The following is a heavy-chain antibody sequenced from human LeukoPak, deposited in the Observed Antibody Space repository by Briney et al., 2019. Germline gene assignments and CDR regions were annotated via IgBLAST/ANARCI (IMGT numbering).Heavy chain of an antibody. V-gene: IGHV4-38-2*01. CDR3: ARLWGPKFYMDV. Sequence: SETLSLTCAVSGYSISSGYYWGWIRQPPGKGLEWIGSIYHSGSTYYNPSLKSRVTISVDTSKNQFSLKLSSVTAADTAVYYCARLWGPKFYMDVWGKGTTVTVSS. CDR1: GYSISSGYY. CDR2: IYHSGST. J-gene: IGHJ6*03. D-gene: IGHD3-16*01.